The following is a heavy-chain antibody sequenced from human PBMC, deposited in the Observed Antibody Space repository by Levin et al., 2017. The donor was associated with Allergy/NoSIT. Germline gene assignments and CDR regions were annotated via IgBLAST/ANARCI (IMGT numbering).Heavy chain of an antibody. CDR1: GFTFSSYA. CDR2: ISYDGRNK. Sequence: GGSLRLSCAASGFTFSSYAMHWVRQAPGKGLEWVAVISYDGRNKYYADSVKGRFTISRDNSKNTLYLQMNSLRAEDTAVYYCARAWDITMVRGVLGYWGQGTLVTVSS. V-gene: IGHV3-30*04. J-gene: IGHJ4*02. D-gene: IGHD3-10*01. CDR3: ARAWDITMVRGVLGY.